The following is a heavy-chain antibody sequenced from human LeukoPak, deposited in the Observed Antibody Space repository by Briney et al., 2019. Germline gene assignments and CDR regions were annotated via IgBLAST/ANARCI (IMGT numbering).Heavy chain of an antibody. CDR1: GFTFSNYA. CDR2: ISYDGSNK. J-gene: IGHJ5*02. V-gene: IGHV3-30*04. Sequence: GGSLRLSCAASGFTFSNYAMTWVRQAPGKGLEWVAVISYDGSNKYYADSVKGRFTISRDNSKNTLYLQMNSLRAEDTAVYYCARDGLGIAVAGKSDWFDPWGQGTLVTVSS. D-gene: IGHD6-19*01. CDR3: ARDGLGIAVAGKSDWFDP.